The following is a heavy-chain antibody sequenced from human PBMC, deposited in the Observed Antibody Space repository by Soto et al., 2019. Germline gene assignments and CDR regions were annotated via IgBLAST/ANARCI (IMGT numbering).Heavy chain of an antibody. CDR1: GYTFTSYY. CDR2: INPSGGST. Sequence: ASLKVSCKASGYTFTSYYMHWVRQAPGQGLEWMGIINPSGGSTSYAQKFQGRVTMTRDTSTSTVYMELSSLRSEDTAVYYCACIAAPWEAFQPSHDYWGQGTLVTVSS. V-gene: IGHV1-46*01. J-gene: IGHJ4*02. CDR3: ACIAAPWEAFQPSHDY. D-gene: IGHD6-6*01.